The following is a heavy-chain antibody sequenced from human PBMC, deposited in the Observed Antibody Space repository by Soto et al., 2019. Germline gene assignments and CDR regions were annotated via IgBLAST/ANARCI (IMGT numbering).Heavy chain of an antibody. CDR3: ARVWDDSSCYYYHYFDY. J-gene: IGHJ4*02. V-gene: IGHV3-30-3*01. Sequence: QVQLVESGGGVVQPGRSLRLSWAASGFTFSSYAMHWVRQAPGKGLEWVAVISYDGSNKYYADSVKGRFTISRDNSKNTLYLKMTSLRAEDTAVYYCARVWDDSSCYYYHYFDYWGEGTLVTVSS. D-gene: IGHD3-22*01. CDR1: GFTFSSYA. CDR2: ISYDGSNK.